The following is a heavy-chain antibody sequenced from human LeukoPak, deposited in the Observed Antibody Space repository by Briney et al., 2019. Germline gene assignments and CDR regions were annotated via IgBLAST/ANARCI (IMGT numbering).Heavy chain of an antibody. CDR3: ARGGGAVAGTDWFDP. Sequence: SETLSLTCAVYGGSFSGYYWSWIRQPPGKGLEWIGEINHSGSTNYNPSLKSRVIISVDTSKNQFSLKLSSVTAADTAVYYCARGGGAVAGTDWFDPWGQGTLVTVSS. D-gene: IGHD6-19*01. CDR2: INHSGST. J-gene: IGHJ5*02. CDR1: GGSFSGYY. V-gene: IGHV4-34*01.